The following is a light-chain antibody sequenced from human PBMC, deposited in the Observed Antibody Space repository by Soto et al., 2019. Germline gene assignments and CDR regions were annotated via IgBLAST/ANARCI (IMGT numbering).Light chain of an antibody. Sequence: QSALTQPASVSGSPGQSITISCTGTSSDVGDYNFVSWYQQLPGKAPKLMIYEVSHRPSGVSNRFSGSKSGNTASLTLSGLLAEDEAHYYCSSHTSSSIWVFGGGTKLTVL. CDR1: SSDVGDYNF. V-gene: IGLV2-14*03. J-gene: IGLJ3*02. CDR3: SSHTSSSIWV. CDR2: EVS.